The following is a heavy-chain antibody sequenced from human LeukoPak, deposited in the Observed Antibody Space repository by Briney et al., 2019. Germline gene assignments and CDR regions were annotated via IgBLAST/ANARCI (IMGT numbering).Heavy chain of an antibody. Sequence: KASETLSLTCAVSGYSISSGYYWGWIRQPPGKGLEWIGSIYHSGSTYYNPSLKSRVTISVDTSKNQFSLKLSSVTAADTAVYYCARRNAYNSGSYIWGQGTLVTVSS. CDR3: ARRNAYNSGSYI. D-gene: IGHD1-26*01. V-gene: IGHV4-38-2*01. J-gene: IGHJ4*02. CDR2: IYHSGST. CDR1: GYSISSGYY.